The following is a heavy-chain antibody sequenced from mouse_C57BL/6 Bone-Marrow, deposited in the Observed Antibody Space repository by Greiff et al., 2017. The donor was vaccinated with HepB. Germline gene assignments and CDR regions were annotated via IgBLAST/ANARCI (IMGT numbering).Heavy chain of an antibody. V-gene: IGHV5-17*01. CDR2: ISSGSSTI. J-gene: IGHJ4*01. CDR1: GFTFSDYG. Sequence: EVQVVESGGGLVKPGGSLKLSCAASGFTFSDYGMHWVHQAPEKGLEWVAYISSGSSTIYYADTVKGRLTISRDNAKNTLFLQMTSLRSEDTAMYYCAINWVWYYYAMDYWGQGTSVTVSS. D-gene: IGHD4-1*01. CDR3: AINWVWYYYAMDY.